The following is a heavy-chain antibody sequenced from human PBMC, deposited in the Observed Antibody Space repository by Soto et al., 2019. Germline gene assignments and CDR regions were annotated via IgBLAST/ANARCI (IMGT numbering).Heavy chain of an antibody. CDR2: TYYRSKWFN. J-gene: IGHJ3*02. D-gene: IGHD3-16*01. Sequence: SQTLSLTCDISGDSVSSNSVGWNWVRQSPSSSLEWLGRTYYRSKWFNDSAPSVKSRIIINPDTSKNQLSLQLNSVTPEDTAVYYCARSAKGGAFDIWAQGTMVTVS. V-gene: IGHV6-1*01. CDR1: GDSVSSNSVG. CDR3: ARSAKGGAFDI.